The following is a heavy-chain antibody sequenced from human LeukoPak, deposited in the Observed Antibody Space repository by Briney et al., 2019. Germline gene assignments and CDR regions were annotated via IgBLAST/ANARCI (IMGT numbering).Heavy chain of an antibody. D-gene: IGHD5-18*01. Sequence: PSETLSLTCAVYGGSFSGYYWSWIRQPPGKGLEWIGEINHSGSTNYNPSLKSRVTISVDTSKNQFSLKLSSVTAADTAVYYCGRDLLDTAMVHYWYFDLWGRGTLSTVSS. CDR3: GRDLLDTAMVHYWYFDL. J-gene: IGHJ2*01. V-gene: IGHV4-34*01. CDR2: INHSGST. CDR1: GGSFSGYY.